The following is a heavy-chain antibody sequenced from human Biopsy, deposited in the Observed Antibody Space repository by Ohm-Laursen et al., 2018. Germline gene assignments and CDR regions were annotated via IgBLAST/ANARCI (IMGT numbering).Heavy chain of an antibody. Sequence: PTQTLTLTSSFSGFSLSAPGMCVSWIRQAPGKALEWLARVDWDDYEDYSASLQTRLSLSKDTSSNQVVLTLTNVGPEDTATYHCARTPIAIFSAGLVYRHRRHLQGMDVWGQGIAVTVS. D-gene: IGHD3-3*01. CDR3: ARTPIAIFSAGLVYRHRRHLQGMDV. CDR2: VDWDDYE. CDR1: GFSLSAPGMC. J-gene: IGHJ6*02. V-gene: IGHV2-70*11.